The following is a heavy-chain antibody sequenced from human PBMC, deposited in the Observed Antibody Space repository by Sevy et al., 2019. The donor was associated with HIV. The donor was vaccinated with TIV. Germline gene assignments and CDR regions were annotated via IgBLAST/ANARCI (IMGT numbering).Heavy chain of an antibody. CDR2: ISWNSGSI. Sequence: GGSLRLSCAASGFTFDDYAMHWVRQAPGKGLEWVSGISWNSGSIGYADSVKGRFTISRDNAKNSLYLQMNSLRAEDTALYYCAKSRPLNGPIVVSTYFDYWGQGTLVTVSS. J-gene: IGHJ4*02. CDR1: GFTFDDYA. CDR3: AKSRPLNGPIVVSTYFDY. D-gene: IGHD1-26*01. V-gene: IGHV3-9*01.